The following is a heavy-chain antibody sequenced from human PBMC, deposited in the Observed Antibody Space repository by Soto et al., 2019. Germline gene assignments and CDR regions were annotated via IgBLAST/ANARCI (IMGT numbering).Heavy chain of an antibody. D-gene: IGHD4-17*01. V-gene: IGHV1-69*13. CDR2: IIPIFGTA. J-gene: IGHJ3*02. CDR1: GGTFSSYA. CDR3: ARVGGYGGNSPDAFDI. Sequence: SVKVSCKASGGTFSSYAISGVRQAPGEGLEWMGGIIPIFGTANYAQKFQGRVTITADESTSTAYMELSSLRSEDTAVYYCARVGGYGGNSPDAFDIWGQGTMVTVSS.